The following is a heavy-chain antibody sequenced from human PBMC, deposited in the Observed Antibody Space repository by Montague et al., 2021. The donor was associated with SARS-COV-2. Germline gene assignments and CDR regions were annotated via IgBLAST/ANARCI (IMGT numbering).Heavy chain of an antibody. Sequence: SETLSLTCTVSGGSVSSGSYYWSWIRQPPGKGLEWIGEINHSGSTHYNPSLKSRVTMSVDTSKNRFSLKLSSVTAADTAVYYCARGARQGYGFRLGSFDSWGQGTLVTVSS. J-gene: IGHJ4*02. CDR3: ARGARQGYGFRLGSFDS. CDR1: GGSVSSGSYY. D-gene: IGHD3-10*01. CDR2: INHSGST. V-gene: IGHV4-61*01.